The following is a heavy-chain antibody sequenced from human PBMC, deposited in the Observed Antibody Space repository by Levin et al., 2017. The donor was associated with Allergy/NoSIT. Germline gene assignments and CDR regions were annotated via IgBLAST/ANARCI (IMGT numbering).Heavy chain of an antibody. CDR2: IRQDGSEK. Sequence: GSLRLSCAGSGFNFNNYWMSWVRQAPGKGLEWVANIRQDGSEKYYLDSVKGRFTISRDNAKKSLYLQMTFLSAEDTAMYYCATATDSAYPLNWFDSWGQGTLVTVSS. V-gene: IGHV3-7*05. CDR1: GFNFNNYW. CDR3: ATATDSAYPLNWFDS. J-gene: IGHJ5*01. D-gene: IGHD5-12*01.